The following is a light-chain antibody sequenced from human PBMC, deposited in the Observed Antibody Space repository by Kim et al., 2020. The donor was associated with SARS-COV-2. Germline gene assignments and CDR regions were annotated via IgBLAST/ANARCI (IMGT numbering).Light chain of an antibody. J-gene: IGKJ2*03. V-gene: IGKV1-39*01. CDR2: AAS. CDR1: QSISSY. CDR3: KQSYSTPRS. Sequence: DIQITQSPSSLSASVGDRVTLTCRASQSISSYLNWYQQKPGKAPKLLIYAASSLQSGVPSRFSGSGSGTDFTLTISSLPPEDFATYYCKQSYSTPRSFGQGTKLEI.